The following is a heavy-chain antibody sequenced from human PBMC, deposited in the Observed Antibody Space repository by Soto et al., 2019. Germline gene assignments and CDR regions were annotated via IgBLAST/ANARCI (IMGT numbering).Heavy chain of an antibody. D-gene: IGHD1-26*01. Sequence: SETLSLTCAGDGWSYSVYFWGCISQPAGKGLEWIGEINHSGSTNYNPSLKSRVTISVDTSKNQFSLKLSSVTAADTAVYYCARGPSRVGASSTNPENAFDIWGQGTMVTVSS. J-gene: IGHJ3*02. CDR3: ARGPSRVGASSTNPENAFDI. CDR2: INHSGST. V-gene: IGHV4-34*01. CDR1: GWSYSVYF.